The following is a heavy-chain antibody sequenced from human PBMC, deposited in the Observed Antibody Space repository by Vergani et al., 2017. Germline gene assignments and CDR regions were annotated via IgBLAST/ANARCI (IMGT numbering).Heavy chain of an antibody. CDR2: IDEYGNRA. D-gene: IGHD2-8*02. CDR1: GFSFNTYW. V-gene: IGHV3-74*03. J-gene: IGHJ5*01. CDR3: LGTEYCTGIACNTRFDS. Sequence: EVQLVESGGGSVQSGGSLRLSCVASGFSFNTYWMHWVRQVPGKGLMWVARIDEYGNRATYGDFETGRFTISRDNAKNTVFLQMNNLSADDAGVYYCLGTEYCTGIACNTRFDSWGQGALVTVSS.